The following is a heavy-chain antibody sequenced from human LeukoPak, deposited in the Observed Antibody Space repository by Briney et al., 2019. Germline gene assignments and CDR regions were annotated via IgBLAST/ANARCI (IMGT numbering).Heavy chain of an antibody. Sequence: PGGSLRLSCAASGFTFSSYWMSWVRQAPGKGLEWVANIKQDGSEKYYVDSVKGRFTISRDNAKNSLYLQMNSLRAEDPAVYYCARASVLLWFGESFDYWGQGTLVTVSS. V-gene: IGHV3-7*01. CDR2: IKQDGSEK. D-gene: IGHD3-10*01. J-gene: IGHJ4*02. CDR3: ARASVLLWFGESFDY. CDR1: GFTFSSYW.